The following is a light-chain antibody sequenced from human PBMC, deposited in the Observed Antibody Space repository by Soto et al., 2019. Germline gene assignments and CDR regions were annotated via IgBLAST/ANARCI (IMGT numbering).Light chain of an antibody. CDR2: LGS. Sequence: DIVMTQSPLSLSVTPGEPASISCRSSQSLLQSNGYNYLDWYLQKPGQSPQLLIYLGSNRASGVPHRFSGSGSGTDFTLKISRVEAEDVGVYYCMQARQTLFSFGPGTKVDLK. V-gene: IGKV2-28*01. CDR3: MQARQTLFS. CDR1: QSLLQSNGYNY. J-gene: IGKJ3*01.